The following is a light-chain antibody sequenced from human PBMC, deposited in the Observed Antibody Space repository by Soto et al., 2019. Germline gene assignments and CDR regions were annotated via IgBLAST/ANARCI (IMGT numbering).Light chain of an antibody. Sequence: EIVLTQSPGTLSLPPGERATLSCRASQSVNNYLSWYQQTPGQAPRLLIHDTSTRATGIPARFSGSGSGTDFTLTISSLEPEDFAVYYCQHRNNWPPLFTFGPGTKVDMK. CDR3: QHRNNWPPLFT. J-gene: IGKJ3*01. CDR2: DTS. CDR1: QSVNNY. V-gene: IGKV3-11*01.